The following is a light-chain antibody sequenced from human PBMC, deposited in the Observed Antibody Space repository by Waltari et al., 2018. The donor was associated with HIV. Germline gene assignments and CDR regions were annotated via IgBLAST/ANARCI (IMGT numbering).Light chain of an antibody. J-gene: IGLJ2*01. CDR1: RIRTFY. Sequence: SSELTQDTTVYVALGHAVTITYRGDRIRTFYASWYQQKPGQAPLLVISCKNYRPSEIPDRVSGSSSVNTASLTSTGSQAEDEAEYFCSFYGGSNILVFGGGTKLTVL. CDR3: SFYGGSNILV. V-gene: IGLV3-19*01. CDR2: CKN.